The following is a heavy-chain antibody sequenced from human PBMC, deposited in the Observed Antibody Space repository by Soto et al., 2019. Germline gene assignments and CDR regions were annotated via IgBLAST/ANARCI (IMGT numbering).Heavy chain of an antibody. J-gene: IGHJ6*02. Sequence: PSETLSLSFTVSGGSISGGGYYWTRIGKHPWKGLEWIWYIYYSGSTDYNPSLKSRFTISVDTSKNQLSLKLSSVTAPATAVYYCARAKYYYGPGKDGMDVWGQGTTVTVS. V-gene: IGHV4-31*03. CDR3: ARAKYYYGPGKDGMDV. CDR1: GGSISGGGYY. D-gene: IGHD3-10*01. CDR2: IYYSGST.